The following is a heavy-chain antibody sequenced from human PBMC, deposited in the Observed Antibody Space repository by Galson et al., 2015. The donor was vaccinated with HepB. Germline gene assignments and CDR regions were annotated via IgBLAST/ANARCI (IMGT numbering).Heavy chain of an antibody. J-gene: IGHJ6*02. Sequence: QSGAEVKKPGESLRISCKGSGYSFTSYWISWVRQMPGKGLEWMGRIDPSDSYTNYSPSFQGHVTISADKSISTAYLQWSSLKASDTAMYYCARRLEGSSSWYPYYYYGMDVWGQGTTVTVSS. CDR2: IDPSDSYT. V-gene: IGHV5-10-1*01. CDR3: ARRLEGSSSWYPYYYYGMDV. D-gene: IGHD6-13*01. CDR1: GYSFTSYW.